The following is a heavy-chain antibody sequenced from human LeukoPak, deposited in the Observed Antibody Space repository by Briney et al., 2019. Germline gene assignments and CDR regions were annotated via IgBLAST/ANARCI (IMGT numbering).Heavy chain of an antibody. CDR3: ARGALTYYYDY. CDR2: TSFSGNTI. V-gene: IGHV3-11*01. J-gene: IGHJ4*02. D-gene: IGHD4/OR15-4a*01. Sequence: GGSLRLSCAASGFTFSSHAMIWIRQAPGKGLEWVSYTSFSGNTISYADSVKGRFTFSRDNAKNSLFLQMNSLRAEDTAVYYCARGALTYYYDYWGQGTLVAVSS. CDR1: GFTFSSHA.